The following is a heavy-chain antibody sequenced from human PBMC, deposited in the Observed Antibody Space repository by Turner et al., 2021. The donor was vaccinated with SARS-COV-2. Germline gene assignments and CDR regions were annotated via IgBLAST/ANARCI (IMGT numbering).Heavy chain of an antibody. CDR1: GFTFSSNW. CDR3: TRNNWGIDS. V-gene: IGHV3-74*01. J-gene: IGHJ4*02. D-gene: IGHD7-27*01. Sequence: EVQLVESGGDLVQPGGSLRLSCAASGFTFSSNWMHWVRQVPGGGLVWVSRINYDGSIRDHADSVEGRFTISRDNTKNMLYLQMNSLRAEDTAIYYCTRNNWGIDSWGQGTLVTVSS. CDR2: INYDGSIR.